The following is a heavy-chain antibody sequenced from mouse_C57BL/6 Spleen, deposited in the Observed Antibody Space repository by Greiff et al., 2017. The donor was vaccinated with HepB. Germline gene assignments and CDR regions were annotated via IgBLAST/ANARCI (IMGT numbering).Heavy chain of an antibody. V-gene: IGHV1-15*01. CDR2: IDPETGGT. Sequence: QVQLQQSGAELVRPGASVTLSCKASGYTFTDYEMHWVKQTPVHGLEWIGAIDPETGGTAYNQKFKGKAILTADKSSSTAYMELRSLTSEDSAVYDGTRRCPDYCSVDYWGQGTSVTVSA. J-gene: IGHJ4*01. CDR1: GYTFTDYE. CDR3: TRRCPDYCSVDY.